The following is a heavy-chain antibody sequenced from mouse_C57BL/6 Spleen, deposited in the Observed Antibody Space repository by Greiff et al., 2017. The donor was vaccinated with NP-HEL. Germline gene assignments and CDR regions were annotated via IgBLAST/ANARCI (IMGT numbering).Heavy chain of an antibody. Sequence: VKLVESGPGLVAPSQSLSITCTVSGFSLTSYGVHWVRQPPGKGLEWLVVIWSDGSTTYNSALKSRLSISKDNSKSQVFLKMNSLQTDDTAMYYCARHEGMFYDYAMDYWGQGTSVTVSS. CDR3: ARHEGMFYDYAMDY. CDR1: GFSLTSYG. CDR2: IWSDGST. D-gene: IGHD2-3*01. J-gene: IGHJ4*01. V-gene: IGHV2-6-1*01.